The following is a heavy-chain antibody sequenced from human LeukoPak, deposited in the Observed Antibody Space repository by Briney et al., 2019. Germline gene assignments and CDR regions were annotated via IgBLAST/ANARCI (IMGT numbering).Heavy chain of an antibody. CDR2: IYHSGCT. CDR1: GGSISSSNW. CDR3: ASPLSLGCCSGGSCYGRGAWFDP. Sequence: SETLSLTCAVSGGSISSSNWWSWVRQPPGKGLEWIGQIYHSGCTNYNPSLKSRVTISVDKSKNQFSLKLRSVTAADTAVYYCASPLSLGCCSGGSCYGRGAWFDPWGQGTLVTGAS. V-gene: IGHV4-4*02. J-gene: IGHJ5*02. D-gene: IGHD2-15*01.